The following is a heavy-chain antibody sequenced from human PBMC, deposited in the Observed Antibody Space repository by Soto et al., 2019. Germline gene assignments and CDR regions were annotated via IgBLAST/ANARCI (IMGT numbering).Heavy chain of an antibody. CDR2: ISSSSSYI. CDR1: GFTFSSYS. J-gene: IGHJ6*02. V-gene: IGHV3-21*04. CDR3: ARVALGYYYGMDV. Sequence: GGSLRLFCAASGFTFSSYSMNWVRQAPGKGLEWVSSISSSSSYIYYADSVKGRFTISRDNSKNSLYLQMNSLRAEDTAVYYCARVALGYYYGMDVWGQGTTVTVSS. D-gene: IGHD3-16*01.